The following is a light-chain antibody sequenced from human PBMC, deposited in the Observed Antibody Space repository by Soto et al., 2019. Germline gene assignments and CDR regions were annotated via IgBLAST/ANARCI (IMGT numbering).Light chain of an antibody. Sequence: QSVLTQPASVSGSPGQSITISCTGTSSDVGGYNYVSWYQQHPGKAPKLMIYGVSNRPSGVSNRFSGSKSGNTASLTISGVQAEDEADYYCSSYASSSSLRVFGGGTKLTVL. CDR2: GVS. V-gene: IGLV2-14*01. CDR3: SSYASSSSLRV. CDR1: SSDVGGYNY. J-gene: IGLJ3*02.